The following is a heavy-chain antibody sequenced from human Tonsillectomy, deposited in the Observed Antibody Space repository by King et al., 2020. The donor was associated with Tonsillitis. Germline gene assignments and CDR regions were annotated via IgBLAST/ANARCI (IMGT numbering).Heavy chain of an antibody. CDR1: GFTFGDYA. J-gene: IGHJ4*02. CDR3: TGGWRDSSGWLLNLYYFDY. Sequence: VQLVESGGGLVKPGRSLRLSCTASGFTFGDYAMSWFRQAPGKGLEWVGFIRSKAYGGTTEYAASVKGRFTISRDDSKSIAYLQMNSLKTEDTAVYYCTGGWRDSSGWLLNLYYFDYWGQGTLVTVSS. CDR2: IRSKAYGGTT. V-gene: IGHV3-49*05. D-gene: IGHD6-19*01.